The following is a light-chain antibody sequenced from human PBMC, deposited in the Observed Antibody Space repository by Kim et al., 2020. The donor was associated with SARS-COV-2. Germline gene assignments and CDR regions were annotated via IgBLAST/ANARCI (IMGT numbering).Light chain of an antibody. J-gene: IGKJ1*01. CDR3: QQYDSYPRT. CDR1: RAISSW. Sequence: DIQMTQSPSSLFASVGDSVTITCRASRAISSWLAWYQQKPGKAPKSLIYAASSLQTGVPSRFSGSGSGTDFTLTISGLQPEEFATYYCQQYDSYPRTFGQGTKVEIK. V-gene: IGKV1D-16*01. CDR2: AAS.